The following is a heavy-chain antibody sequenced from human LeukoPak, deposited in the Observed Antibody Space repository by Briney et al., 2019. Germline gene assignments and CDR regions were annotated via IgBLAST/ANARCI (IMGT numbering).Heavy chain of an antibody. V-gene: IGHV3-21*01. D-gene: IGHD6-6*01. CDR1: RFTFSSYS. CDR2: ISSSSSYI. J-gene: IGHJ4*02. CDR3: ARGSSSSAPYFDC. Sequence: GGSLRLSCAASRFTFSSYSMNWVRQAPGKGLEWVSSISSSSSYIYYADSVKGRFTISRDNAKNSLYLQMNSLRAEDTAVYYCARGSSSSAPYFDCGGQGTLVTVSS.